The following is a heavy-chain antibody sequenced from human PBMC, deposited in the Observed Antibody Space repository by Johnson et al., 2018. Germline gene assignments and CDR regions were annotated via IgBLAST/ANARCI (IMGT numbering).Heavy chain of an antibody. V-gene: IGHV3-30*14. D-gene: IGHD6-19*01. CDR2: ITQDGNSQ. CDR1: GFTFSTYV. Sequence: QVQLVQSGGGVVQPGRSLRLSCAASGFTFSTYVLHWVRQAPGKGLEWVAYITQDGNSQNYAGSVTGRFTFSRDNSKNPLYLQMNSLTAEDTAVYYSARGGYCSGLAPVFDCWGQGTMVTVSS. CDR3: ARGGYCSGLAPVFDC. J-gene: IGHJ3*01.